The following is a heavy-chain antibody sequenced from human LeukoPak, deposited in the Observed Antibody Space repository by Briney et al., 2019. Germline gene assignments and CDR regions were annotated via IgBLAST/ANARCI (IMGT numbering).Heavy chain of an antibody. Sequence: SETLSLTFTVSGGSISSHYWSWIRQPPGKGLEWIGYIYYRGSTNYNSSLKSRVTISVDTSKNQFSLKLSSVTAADTAVYYCAVERDSSSSFDPWGQGILVTVSS. CDR1: GGSISSHY. V-gene: IGHV4-59*08. CDR3: AVERDSSSSFDP. CDR2: IYYRGST. D-gene: IGHD6-13*01. J-gene: IGHJ5*02.